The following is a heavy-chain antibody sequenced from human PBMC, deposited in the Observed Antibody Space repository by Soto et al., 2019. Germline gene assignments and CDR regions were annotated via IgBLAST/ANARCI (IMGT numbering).Heavy chain of an antibody. J-gene: IGHJ4*02. CDR3: VRVVAIPGYPDN. Sequence: QVQLVQSGAEVRQPASSVKVSCKTSGGTFSSYAISWVRQAPGQGLEWMGGIVPIVDTSTYAQKFQGRVTITAAESTSTGSMELSSLRSDDTAVYYCVRVVAIPGYPDNWGQGTLVTVSS. CDR1: GGTFSSYA. V-gene: IGHV1-69*12. D-gene: IGHD5-12*01. CDR2: IVPIVDTS.